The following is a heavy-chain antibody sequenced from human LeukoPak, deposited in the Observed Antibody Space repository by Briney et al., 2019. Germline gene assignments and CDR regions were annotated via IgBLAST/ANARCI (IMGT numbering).Heavy chain of an antibody. J-gene: IGHJ4*02. CDR2: MCYSGST. V-gene: IGHV4-31*03. D-gene: IGHD3-10*01. CDR1: GGSISSGGYY. CDR3: ASVRITMVRGVPIPYYFDY. Sequence: PSETLSPTCTVSGGSISSGGYYWSWLRQHPGKGLEWFMYMCYSGSTHSNPSLKSRVTISVDTSKDQFSLKLSSVTAADTAVYYCASVRITMVRGVPIPYYFDYWGQGTLVTVSS.